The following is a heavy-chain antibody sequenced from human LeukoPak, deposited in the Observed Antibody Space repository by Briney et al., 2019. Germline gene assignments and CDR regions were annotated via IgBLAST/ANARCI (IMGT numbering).Heavy chain of an antibody. J-gene: IGHJ3*02. V-gene: IGHV4-59*01. CDR2: IYYSGST. CDR1: GGSISSYY. CDR3: ARGLTYYFDSSGYYVTDAFDI. D-gene: IGHD3-22*01. Sequence: SETLSLTCTVSGGSISSYYWSWVRQPPGKGLEWIGYIYYSGSTNYNPSLKSRVTISVDTSKNQFSLKLTSVTAADTAVYYCARGLTYYFDSSGYYVTDAFDIWGQGTMVTVSS.